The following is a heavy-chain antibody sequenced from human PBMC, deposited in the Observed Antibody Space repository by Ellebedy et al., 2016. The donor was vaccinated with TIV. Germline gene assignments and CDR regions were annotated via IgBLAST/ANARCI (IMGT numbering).Heavy chain of an antibody. CDR3: TTNRRDGYNRC. Sequence: GESLKISXAASGFTFSSYAMSWVRQAPGKGLEWVGRIKSKTDGGTTDYAAPVKGRFTISRDDSKNTLYLQMNSLKTEDTAVYYCTTNRRDGYNRCWGQGTLVTVSS. CDR1: GFTFSSYA. CDR2: IKSKTDGGTT. J-gene: IGHJ4*02. D-gene: IGHD5-24*01. V-gene: IGHV3-15*01.